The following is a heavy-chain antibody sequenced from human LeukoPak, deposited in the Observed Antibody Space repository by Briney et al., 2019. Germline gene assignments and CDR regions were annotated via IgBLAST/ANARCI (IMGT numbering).Heavy chain of an antibody. D-gene: IGHD3-22*01. CDR1: GFTFSSYS. V-gene: IGHV3-23*01. J-gene: IGHJ4*02. CDR2: IISSGGNT. Sequence: GGSLRLSCAASGFTFSSYSMNWVRQAPGKGLEWVSAIISSGGNTYYADSVKGRFTISRDNSKNTLYLQMNSLRAEDTAVYFCARDYYDTSGYPPEPFDNWGQGTLVTVSS. CDR3: ARDYYDTSGYPPEPFDN.